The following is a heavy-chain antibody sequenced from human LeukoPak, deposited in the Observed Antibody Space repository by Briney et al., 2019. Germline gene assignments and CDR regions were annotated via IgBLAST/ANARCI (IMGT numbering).Heavy chain of an antibody. CDR1: GYTFTSYG. Sequence: ASVKVSCKASGYTFTSYGISWVRQAPGQGLEWMRWISAYNGNTNYAQKLQGRVTMTRDTSISTAYMELSRLRSDDTAVYYCASGAYDFWSEHFDYWGQGTLVTVSS. CDR2: ISAYNGNT. CDR3: ASGAYDFWSEHFDY. D-gene: IGHD3-3*01. J-gene: IGHJ4*02. V-gene: IGHV1-18*01.